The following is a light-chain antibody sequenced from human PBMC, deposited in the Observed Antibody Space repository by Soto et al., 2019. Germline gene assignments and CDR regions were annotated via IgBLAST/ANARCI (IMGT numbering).Light chain of an antibody. CDR1: QSISSW. J-gene: IGKJ4*01. V-gene: IGKV1-5*03. CDR2: KAS. Sequence: DIQMTQSPSTLSASVGDRVTITCRASQSISSWLAWYQQKPGKAPNLLIYKASSLEGGVPSRFSGSGSGTEFTLTISSLQADDFATYYCQQYNSYPLTFGGGTKVEIK. CDR3: QQYNSYPLT.